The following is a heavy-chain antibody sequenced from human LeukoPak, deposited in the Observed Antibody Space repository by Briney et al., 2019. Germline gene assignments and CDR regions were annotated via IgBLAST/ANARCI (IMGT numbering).Heavy chain of an antibody. Sequence: GSLRPSCAASGFTFSSYWMSWVRQTPGKGLEWIGEVYHSGSTNYNPSLKSRVTISVDKSKKQFSLKLSSMTAADTAMYYCARYRRGMVVVPAADWYFDLWGRGTLVTVSS. CDR2: VYHSGST. CDR1: GFTFSSYW. J-gene: IGHJ2*01. D-gene: IGHD2-2*01. V-gene: IGHV4-4*02. CDR3: ARYRRGMVVVPAADWYFDL.